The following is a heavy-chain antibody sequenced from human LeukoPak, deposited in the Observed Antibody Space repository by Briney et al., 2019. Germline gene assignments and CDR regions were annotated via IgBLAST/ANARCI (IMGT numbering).Heavy chain of an antibody. Sequence: GGSLRLSCAASGFTFSSYGMHWVRQAPGKGLEWVAVISYDGSNKYYADSVKGRFTISRDDSKNTLYLQMNSLRAEDTAVYYCAKDLERHIVVVTASAVDYWGQGTLVTVSS. J-gene: IGHJ4*02. CDR1: GFTFSSYG. CDR2: ISYDGSNK. V-gene: IGHV3-30*18. D-gene: IGHD2-21*02. CDR3: AKDLERHIVVVTASAVDY.